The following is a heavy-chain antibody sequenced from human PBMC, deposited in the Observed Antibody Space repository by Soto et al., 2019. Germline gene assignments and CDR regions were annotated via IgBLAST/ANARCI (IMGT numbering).Heavy chain of an antibody. CDR1: GYTFRSYD. J-gene: IGHJ5*01. Sequence: QVQLVQSGAEVKKPGASVKVSCTGSGYTFRSYDIHWVRQATGQGLEWMGWVNPNTGNTGYAKKFQGRVTMTRDISKSSAYMEVNSLTSEDTAIYYCARAYGAGSFDFWGQGTLVSVSS. D-gene: IGHD3-10*01. V-gene: IGHV1-8*01. CDR3: ARAYGAGSFDF. CDR2: VNPNTGNT.